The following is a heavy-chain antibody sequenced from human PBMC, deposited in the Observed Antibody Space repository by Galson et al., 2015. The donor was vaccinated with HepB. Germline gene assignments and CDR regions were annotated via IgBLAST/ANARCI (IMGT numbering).Heavy chain of an antibody. J-gene: IGHJ6*03. Sequence: SVKVSCKASGYTFTSYYMYWVRQAPGQGLEWMGIVNPSGGSTTYAQKFQGRVTMTRDTSTSTVYMELSSLRSEDTAVYYCARVVYDSSDGYYYYYMDVWGKGTTVTVSS. CDR2: VNPSGGST. CDR3: ARVVYDSSDGYYYYYMDV. D-gene: IGHD3-22*01. V-gene: IGHV1-46*01. CDR1: GYTFTSYY.